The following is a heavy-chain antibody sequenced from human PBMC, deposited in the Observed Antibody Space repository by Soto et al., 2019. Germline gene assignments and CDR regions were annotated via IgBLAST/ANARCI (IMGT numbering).Heavy chain of an antibody. CDR1: GGSISSGDYY. CDR2: VYYSAST. J-gene: IGHJ4*02. Sequence: SETLSLTCTVSGGSISSGDYYWSWIRQPPGKGLEWIAYVYYSASTYYNPSLESRATISVGASTNHFSLNLRSVAAADTAMYYCARCTFPYGDFDYWGQGALVTVSS. V-gene: IGHV4-30-4*01. D-gene: IGHD4-17*01. CDR3: ARCTFPYGDFDY.